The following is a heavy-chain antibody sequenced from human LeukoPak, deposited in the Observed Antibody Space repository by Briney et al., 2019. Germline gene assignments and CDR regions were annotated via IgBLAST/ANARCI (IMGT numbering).Heavy chain of an antibody. D-gene: IGHD3-3*01. CDR3: ARHPTYYDFWSGYYLNYYMDV. V-gene: IGHV4-39*01. CDR2: IYYSGST. CDR1: GGSISSSSYY. Sequence: SETLSLTCTVSGGSISSSSYYWGWIRQPPGKGLEWIGSIYYSGSTYYNPSLKSRVTISVDTSKNQFSLKLSSVTAADTAVYYCARHPTYYDFWSGYYLNYYMDVWGKGTTVTVSS. J-gene: IGHJ6*03.